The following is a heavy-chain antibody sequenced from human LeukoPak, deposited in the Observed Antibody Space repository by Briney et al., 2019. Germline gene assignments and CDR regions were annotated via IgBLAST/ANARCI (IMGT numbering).Heavy chain of an antibody. V-gene: IGHV3-23*01. CDR3: ASEIAAAGVFDY. CDR2: ISGSGGST. CDR1: GFTFSSYA. D-gene: IGHD6-13*01. Sequence: GGSLSLSCAVSGFTFSSYAMSWVRQAPGKGLEWVSAISGSGGSTYYADSVKGRFTISRDNSKNTLYLQMNSLRAEDTAVYYCASEIAAAGVFDYWGQGTLVTVSS. J-gene: IGHJ4*02.